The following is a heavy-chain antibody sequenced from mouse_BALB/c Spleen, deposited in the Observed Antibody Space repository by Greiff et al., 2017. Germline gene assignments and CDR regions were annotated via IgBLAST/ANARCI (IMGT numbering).Heavy chain of an antibody. CDR3: ARGELRGYFDY. V-gene: IGHV5-12-1*01. D-gene: IGHD1-1*01. CDR1: GFAFSSYD. Sequence: EVKLVESGGGLVKPGGSLKLSCAASGFAFSSYDMSWVRQTPEKRLEWVAYISSGGGSTYYPDTVKGRFTISRDNAKNTLYLQMSSLKSEDTAMYYCARGELRGYFDYWGQGTTLTVSS. CDR2: ISSGGGST. J-gene: IGHJ2*01.